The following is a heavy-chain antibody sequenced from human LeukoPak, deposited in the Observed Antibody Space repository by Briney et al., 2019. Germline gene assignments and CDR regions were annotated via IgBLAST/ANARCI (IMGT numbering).Heavy chain of an antibody. CDR1: GGSISNYF. Sequence: SETLSLTCTVSGGSISNYFWGWIQQPPGKGLEWIGYIFYGGSTDYNPSLKSRVTISLVTSKNQFSLNLTSVTAADTAVYYCARHAPGDAYNPYDYWGQGTLVTVSS. V-gene: IGHV4-59*08. CDR2: IFYGGST. J-gene: IGHJ4*02. CDR3: ARHAPGDAYNPYDY. D-gene: IGHD5-24*01.